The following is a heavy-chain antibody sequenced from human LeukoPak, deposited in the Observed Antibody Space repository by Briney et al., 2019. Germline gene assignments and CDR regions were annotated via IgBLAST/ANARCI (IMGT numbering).Heavy chain of an antibody. V-gene: IGHV4-34*01. CDR2: INHSGST. CDR3: ASSGRRRFDY. Sequence: SETLSLTCAVYGGSFSGYYWSWIRQPPGKGLEWIGEINHSGSTNYNPSLKSRVTISVDTSKNQFSLKLSSVTAADTAVYYCASSGRRRFDYWGLGTLVTVSS. J-gene: IGHJ4*02. CDR1: GGSFSGYY.